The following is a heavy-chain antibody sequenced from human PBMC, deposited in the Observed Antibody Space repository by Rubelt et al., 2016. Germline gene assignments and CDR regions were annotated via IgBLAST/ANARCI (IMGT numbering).Heavy chain of an antibody. Sequence: GAEVKKPASSVKVSCKASGGTFSSYAISWVRQAPGQGLEWMGGIIPIFGTANYAQKFQGRVTITADESTSTAYMELSSLRSEDTAVYYCARVSGANDILTGYSPFDYWGQGTLVTVSS. CDR3: ARVSGANDILTGYSPFDY. CDR1: GGTFSSYA. V-gene: IGHV1-69*13. D-gene: IGHD3-9*01. J-gene: IGHJ4*02. CDR2: IIPIFGTA.